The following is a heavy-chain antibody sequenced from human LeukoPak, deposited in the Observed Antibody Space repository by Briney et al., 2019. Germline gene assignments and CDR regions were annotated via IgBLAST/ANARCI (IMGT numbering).Heavy chain of an antibody. CDR1: GFTFSSYS. CDR2: ISSSSSYI. CDR3: ARGAADYGDYANYFDY. Sequence: GGSLRLSCAASGFTFSSYSMNWVRQAPGKGVEWVSSISSSSSYIYYADSVKGLFTISRDNAKNSLYLQMNSLRAEDTAVYYCARGAADYGDYANYFDYWGQGTLVTVSS. V-gene: IGHV3-21*01. D-gene: IGHD4-17*01. J-gene: IGHJ4*02.